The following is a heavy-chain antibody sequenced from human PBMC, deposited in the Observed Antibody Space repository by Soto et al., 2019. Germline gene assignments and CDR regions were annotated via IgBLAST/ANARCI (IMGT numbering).Heavy chain of an antibody. CDR3: ARGRYGDY. CDR1: GYGFTTYG. J-gene: IGHJ4*02. V-gene: IGHV1-18*01. Sequence: QVHLVQSGAEVKKPGASVTVSCKGSGYGFTTYGITWVRQAPGQGLEWMAWISAHNGNTNYAQTLQGRVTVTRDTSTSTAYMELRSLRSDDTAVYYCARGRYGDYWGQGALVTVSS. CDR2: ISAHNGNT. D-gene: IGHD1-1*01.